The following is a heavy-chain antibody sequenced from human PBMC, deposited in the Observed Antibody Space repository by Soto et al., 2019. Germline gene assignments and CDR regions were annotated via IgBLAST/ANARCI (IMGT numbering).Heavy chain of an antibody. V-gene: IGHV1-8*01. CDR3: ARGNLYVVVAATRWFHP. CDR1: GYTFTSYD. CDR2: MNPNSGNT. D-gene: IGHD2-15*01. J-gene: IGHJ5*02. Sequence: ASVKVSCKASGYTFTSYDINWVRQATGQGLEWMGWMNPNSGNTGYAQKFQGRVTMTRNTSISTAYMELSSLRSEDTAVYYCARGNLYVVVAATRWFHPWGQGTLVTVSS.